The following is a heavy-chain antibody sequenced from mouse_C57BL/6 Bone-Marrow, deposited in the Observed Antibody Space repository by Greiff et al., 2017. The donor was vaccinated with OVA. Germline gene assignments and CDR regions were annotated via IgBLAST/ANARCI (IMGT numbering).Heavy chain of an antibody. J-gene: IGHJ2*01. D-gene: IGHD1-1*01. Sequence: QVHVKQSGAELVRPGTSVKMSCKASGYTFTNYWIGWAKQRPGHGLEWIGDIYPGGGYTNYNEKFKGKATLTADKSSSTAYMQFSSLTSEDSAIYYCARLLRGVFDYWGQGTTLTVSS. CDR3: ARLLRGVFDY. CDR1: GYTFTNYW. CDR2: IYPGGGYT. V-gene: IGHV1-63*01.